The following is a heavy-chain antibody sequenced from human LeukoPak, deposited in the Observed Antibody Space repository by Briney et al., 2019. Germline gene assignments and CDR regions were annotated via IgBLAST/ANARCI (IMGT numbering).Heavy chain of an antibody. CDR3: ARAGLGSANFQH. CDR1: GGSINSGSYY. CDR2: IYTSGST. Sequence: SETLSLTCTVSGGSINSGSYYWSWIRQPAGKGLEWIGRIYTSGSTNYNPSLKSRVTISVDTSKNQFSLKLSSVTAADTAVYYCARAGLGSANFQHWGQGTLVTVSS. D-gene: IGHD6-19*01. J-gene: IGHJ1*01. V-gene: IGHV4-61*02.